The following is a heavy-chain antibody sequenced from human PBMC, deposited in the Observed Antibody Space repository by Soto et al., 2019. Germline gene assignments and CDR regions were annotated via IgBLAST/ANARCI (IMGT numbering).Heavy chain of an antibody. J-gene: IGHJ4*02. Sequence: HPGGSLRLSCSASGFTFSSYAMSWVRQAPGKGLEWVSAISGSGGSTYYADSVKGRSTISRDNSKNTLYLQMNSLRAEDTAVYYSAKNFDLLMVYAFAFDYWGQGTLVTVSS. CDR1: GFTFSSYA. D-gene: IGHD2-8*01. CDR2: ISGSGGST. CDR3: AKNFDLLMVYAFAFDY. V-gene: IGHV3-23*01.